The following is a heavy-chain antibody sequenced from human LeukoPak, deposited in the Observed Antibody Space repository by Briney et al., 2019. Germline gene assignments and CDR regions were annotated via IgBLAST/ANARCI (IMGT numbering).Heavy chain of an antibody. CDR3: ARVPLRFSNWFDP. V-gene: IGHV1-2*02. CDR2: INPNSGGT. Sequence: ASVKVSCKASGYTFTGYYMHWVRQAPGQGLEWMGWINPNSGGTNYAQKFQGRVTMTRDTSISTAYMELSSLRSEDTAVYYCARVPLRFSNWFDPWGQGTLVTVSS. D-gene: IGHD3-3*01. J-gene: IGHJ5*02. CDR1: GYTFTGYY.